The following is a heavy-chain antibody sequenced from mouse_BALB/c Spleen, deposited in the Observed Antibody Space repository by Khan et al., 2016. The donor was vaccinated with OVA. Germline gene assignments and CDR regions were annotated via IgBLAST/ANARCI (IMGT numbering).Heavy chain of an antibody. V-gene: IGHV1-34*02. CDR3: ARGYDFFAY. Sequence: EVQLQQSGPDLVKPGASVKISCKASGYSFTLYYMAWVKQSHGKSLEWIGRVNPNTGGSDYNQEFKGKAILTVDKSSNTAYMELHSLTSEDSAVYDCARGYDFFAYWGQGTLVTVSA. CDR2: VNPNTGGS. CDR1: GYSFTLYY. J-gene: IGHJ3*01. D-gene: IGHD2-14*01.